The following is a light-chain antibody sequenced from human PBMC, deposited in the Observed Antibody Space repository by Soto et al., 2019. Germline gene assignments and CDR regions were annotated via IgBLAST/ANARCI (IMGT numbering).Light chain of an antibody. CDR2: GAS. Sequence: EIVLTQSPGTLSSSPGERATLSCRASQSVSFSYVAWYQQKPGQAPRLLIYGASSRATGIPDRFSGSGSGTDFTLTINRLEPEDFAVYYCQQYDNSPYSFGQGTKVDIK. J-gene: IGKJ2*03. CDR1: QSVSFSY. V-gene: IGKV3-20*01. CDR3: QQYDNSPYS.